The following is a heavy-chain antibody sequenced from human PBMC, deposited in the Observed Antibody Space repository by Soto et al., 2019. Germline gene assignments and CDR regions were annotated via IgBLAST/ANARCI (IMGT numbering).Heavy chain of an antibody. Sequence: GGSLRLSCTASGFTFGDYAMSWVRQAPGKGLEWVGFIRSKAYGGTTEYGASVKDRFTISRDVSKSIAYLQMNSLKTEDTAVYYCTRDSGDSSGYNALDDAFDIWGQGTMVTVSS. J-gene: IGHJ3*02. CDR3: TRDSGDSSGYNALDDAFDI. V-gene: IGHV3-49*04. CDR2: IRSKAYGGTT. CDR1: GFTFGDYA. D-gene: IGHD3-22*01.